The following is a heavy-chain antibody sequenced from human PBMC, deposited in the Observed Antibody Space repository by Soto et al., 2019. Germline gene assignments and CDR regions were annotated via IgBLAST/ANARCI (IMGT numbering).Heavy chain of an antibody. CDR1: GVTFSNAW. V-gene: IGHV3-15*01. Sequence: PGGFLRLSCAASGVTFSNAWMSWVRQAPGKGLEWVGRIKGTTAGGTTDYAAPVKGRFTISRDDSKNTLYVQMNSLKTEDTAVYYCTTSGSYGDDDYWGQGTLVTVSS. D-gene: IGHD3-10*01. CDR2: IKGTTAGGTT. J-gene: IGHJ4*02. CDR3: TTSGSYGDDDY.